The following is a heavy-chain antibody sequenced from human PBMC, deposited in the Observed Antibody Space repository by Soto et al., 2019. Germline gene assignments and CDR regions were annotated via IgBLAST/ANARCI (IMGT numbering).Heavy chain of an antibody. Sequence: QITLKESGPTLVKPTQTLTLTCSFSGFSPSTSGVGMGWIRQPPGKALEWLALVYWDDDKRYSPSLKSRLTISTDTSNNPVVLKLTNMDPVDTATYSCARHTTTSGYFEYWGQGTLVTVSS. J-gene: IGHJ4*02. D-gene: IGHD4-17*01. CDR3: ARHTTTSGYFEY. CDR2: VYWDDDK. V-gene: IGHV2-5*02. CDR1: GFSPSTSGVG.